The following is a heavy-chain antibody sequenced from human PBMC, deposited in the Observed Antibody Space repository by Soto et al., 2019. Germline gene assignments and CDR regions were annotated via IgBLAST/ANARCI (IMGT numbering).Heavy chain of an antibody. V-gene: IGHV4-34*01. CDR1: GGSFSGYY. Sequence: SETLSLTCAVYGGSFSGYYWSWIRQPPGKGLEWIGEINHSGSTNYNPSLKSRVTISVDTSKNQFSLKLSCVTAADTAVYYCARGGGWGRGYFDYWGQGTLVTVSS. CDR3: ARGGGWGRGYFDY. CDR2: INHSGST. D-gene: IGHD7-27*01. J-gene: IGHJ4*02.